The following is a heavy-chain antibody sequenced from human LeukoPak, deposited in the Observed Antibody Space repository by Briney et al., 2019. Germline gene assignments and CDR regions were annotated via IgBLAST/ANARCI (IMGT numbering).Heavy chain of an antibody. J-gene: IGHJ5*02. CDR1: GYSISSDYY. CDR3: ARIPSPGWFDP. V-gene: IGHV4-38-2*02. Sequence: PSETLSLTCTVSGYSISSDYYWGWIRQPPGRGLEWIGTIYHSGSTYYNPSLKNRVTISISTSKNQFSLKLTSVTAADTAVYYCARIPSPGWFDPWGQGTLVTVSS. CDR2: IYHSGST.